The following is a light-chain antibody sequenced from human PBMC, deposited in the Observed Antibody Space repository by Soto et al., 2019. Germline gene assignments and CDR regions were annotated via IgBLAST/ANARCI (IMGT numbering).Light chain of an antibody. CDR3: QQYNSWPLT. Sequence: EVVRTQSPATLSVSPGERATLSCRASQSVSSNLAWYQQKPGQAPRVLIYDISTRATGIPTRFSGSGSGTEFTLTISSLQSEDFAVYYCQQYNSWPLTFGGGTKVYIK. V-gene: IGKV3D-15*01. CDR2: DIS. CDR1: QSVSSN. J-gene: IGKJ4*01.